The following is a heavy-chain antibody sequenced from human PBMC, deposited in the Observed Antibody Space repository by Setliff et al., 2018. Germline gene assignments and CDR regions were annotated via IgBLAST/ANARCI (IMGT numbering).Heavy chain of an antibody. D-gene: IGHD6-19*01. CDR1: GGSISSYY. V-gene: IGHV4-59*12. CDR3: ARDHAYSSGWLVDANAFDI. J-gene: IGHJ3*02. Sequence: SETLSLTCTVSGGSISSYYWSWIRQPPGKGLEWIGYIYYSGSTNYNPSLKSRVTISVNTSKNQFSLKLSSVTAADTAVYYCARDHAYSSGWLVDANAFDIWGQGTMVT. CDR2: IYYSGST.